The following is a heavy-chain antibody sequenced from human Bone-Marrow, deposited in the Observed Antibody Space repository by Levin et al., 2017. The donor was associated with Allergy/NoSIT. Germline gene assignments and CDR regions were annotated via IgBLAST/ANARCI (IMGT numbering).Heavy chain of an antibody. V-gene: IGHV3-33*01. CDR2: IWYDGTNK. CDR1: GFKFSDRG. J-gene: IGHJ3*02. D-gene: IGHD5-18*01. Sequence: PGGSLRLSCAASGFKFSDRGMHWVRQAPGKGLEWVGIIWYDGTNKHYADSVRGRFTISRDNSKNTLYLQMNSLRAEDTAVYYCARAKQGYIYDPFDMWGQGTMVTVSS. CDR3: ARAKQGYIYDPFDM.